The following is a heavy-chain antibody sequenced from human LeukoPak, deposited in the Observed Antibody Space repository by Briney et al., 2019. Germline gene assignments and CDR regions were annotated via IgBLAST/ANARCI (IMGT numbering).Heavy chain of an antibody. Sequence: ASVKVSCKASGGTFSSYAISWVRQAPGQGLEWMGGIIPIFGTANYAQKFQGRVTITADESTSTAYMELSSLRSEDTAVYYCARGRFGVVIAGLYSYYGMAVWGQGTTVTVSS. CDR1: GGTFSSYA. D-gene: IGHD3-3*01. J-gene: IGHJ6*02. CDR3: ARGRFGVVIAGLYSYYGMAV. V-gene: IGHV1-69*01. CDR2: IIPIFGTA.